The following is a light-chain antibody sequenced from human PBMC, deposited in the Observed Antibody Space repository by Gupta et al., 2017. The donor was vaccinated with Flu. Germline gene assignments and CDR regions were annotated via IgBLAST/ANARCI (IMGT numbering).Light chain of an antibody. CDR2: GAS. CDR1: RSVSSSY. J-gene: IGKJ1*01. CDR3: QQYGSSLRT. Sequence: ESATSPCRASRSVSSSYLAWYQQKPGQSPRLLIYGASSRATGIPDRFSGSGSGTDFTLTISRLEPEDFAVYYCQQYGSSLRTFGQGTKVEIK. V-gene: IGKV3-20*01.